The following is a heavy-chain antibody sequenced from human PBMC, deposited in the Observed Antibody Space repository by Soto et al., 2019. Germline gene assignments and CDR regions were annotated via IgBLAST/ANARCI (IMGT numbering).Heavy chain of an antibody. D-gene: IGHD5-18*01. CDR3: AREKVEMDTIDYYYGMDV. Sequence: XSVEASCKASGYTFTCDYMNWVRQAPGQGLEWMGWINPNSGGTNYAQKFQGWVTMTRDTSISTAYMELSRLRSDDTAVYYCAREKVEMDTIDYYYGMDVWGQGTTVTISS. CDR1: GYTFTCDY. V-gene: IGHV1-2*04. CDR2: INPNSGGT. J-gene: IGHJ6*02.